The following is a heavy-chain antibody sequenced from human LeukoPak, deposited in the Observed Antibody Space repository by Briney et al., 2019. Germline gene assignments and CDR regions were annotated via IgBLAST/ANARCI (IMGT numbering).Heavy chain of an antibody. Sequence: GRSLRLSCAASGFTFSSYGMHWVRQAPGKGLEWVAVISYDGSNKYYADSVKGRFTISRDNSKNTLYLQMNSLRAEDTAVYYCARVPGYDSSGYFDYWGQGTLVTVSS. V-gene: IGHV3-30*19. J-gene: IGHJ4*02. CDR3: ARVPGYDSSGYFDY. CDR2: ISYDGSNK. CDR1: GFTFSSYG. D-gene: IGHD3-22*01.